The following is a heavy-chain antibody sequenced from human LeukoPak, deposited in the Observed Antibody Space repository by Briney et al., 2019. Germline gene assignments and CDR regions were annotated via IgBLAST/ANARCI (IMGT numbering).Heavy chain of an antibody. D-gene: IGHD3-10*01. V-gene: IGHV3-9*01. CDR3: ARDGGRKYGSGSSSYYYYYGMDV. Sequence: GGSLRLSCAASGFTFDDYAMHWVRQAPGKGLEWVSGISWNSGSIGYADSVKGRFTISRDNAKNSLYLHMNSLRAEDTAVYYCARDGGRKYGSGSSSYYYYYGMDVWGQGTTVTVSS. CDR2: ISWNSGSI. J-gene: IGHJ6*02. CDR1: GFTFDDYA.